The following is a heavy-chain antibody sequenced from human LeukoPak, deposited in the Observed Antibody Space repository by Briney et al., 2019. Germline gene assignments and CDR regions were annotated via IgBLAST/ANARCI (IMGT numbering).Heavy chain of an antibody. CDR3: ARSRSGYYFDY. J-gene: IGHJ4*02. CDR2: ISGSGGST. Sequence: QTGGSLRLSCAASGFTYSSYSMSWVPQAPGKGLEWVSAISGSGGSTYYADSVKGRFTISRDTSKNTLYLQMNSLRAEDTTVYYCARSRSGYYFDYWGQGILVTVPS. V-gene: IGHV3-23*01. CDR1: GFTYSSYS. D-gene: IGHD3-22*01.